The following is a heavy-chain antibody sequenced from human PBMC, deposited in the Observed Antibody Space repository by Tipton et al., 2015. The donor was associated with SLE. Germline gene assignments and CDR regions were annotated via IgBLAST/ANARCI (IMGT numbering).Heavy chain of an antibody. CDR1: GYTFTSYG. V-gene: IGHV1-18*01. CDR3: ATDWSGNENYHCDKGV. Sequence: QLVQSGAEVKKPGASVKVSCKASGYTFTSYGISWVRQAPGQGLEWMGWISTYNGNTNYTQRLQDRVTMTTDTSTSTAYMELRSLRSDDTAVYYCATDWSGNENYHCDKGVWGQGATVTPPS. J-gene: IGHJ6*01. CDR2: ISTYNGNT. D-gene: IGHD3-3*01.